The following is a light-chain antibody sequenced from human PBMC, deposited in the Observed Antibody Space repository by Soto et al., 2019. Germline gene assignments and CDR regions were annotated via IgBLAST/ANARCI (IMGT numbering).Light chain of an antibody. V-gene: IGKV3-20*01. CDR1: QSVSSSY. CDR3: KQYGSSPMYT. J-gene: IGKJ2*01. CDR2: GAS. Sequence: EIVLTQSPGTLSLSPGERATLSCRAIQSVSSSYLAGYQQKPGQAPRLLIYGASSRATGIPDRFSGSGSGTEFTLTISRLEPEDFAVYYCKQYGSSPMYTFGQGTKLEIK.